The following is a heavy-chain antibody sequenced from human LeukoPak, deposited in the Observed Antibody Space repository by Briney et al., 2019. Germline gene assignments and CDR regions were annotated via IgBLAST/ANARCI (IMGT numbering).Heavy chain of an antibody. V-gene: IGHV4-39*01. D-gene: IGHD2-2*01. CDR3: ARHGNIVVLPTTSKAFDI. CDR1: GGSISSSSYY. CDR2: IYYSGDT. J-gene: IGHJ3*02. Sequence: SETLSLTCTVSGGSISSSSYYWGCIRQPLGKGLECIGSIYYSGDTYYNPSLKSRVTTSVDTSKSQFSLRLSSVTAADTAVYYCARHGNIVVLPTTSKAFDIWGQGTMVTVSS.